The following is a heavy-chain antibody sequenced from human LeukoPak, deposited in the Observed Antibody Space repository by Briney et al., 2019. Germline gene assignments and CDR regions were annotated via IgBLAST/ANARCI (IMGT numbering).Heavy chain of an antibody. CDR2: ISWNSGSI. Sequence: GGSLRLSCAASGFTFDDYAMHWVRQAPGKGLERVSCISWNSGSIGYADSVKGRFTIYRDNAKNSLYLQMNCLRAEDTALYYCAKAETRMWYYFDYWGQGTLVTVSS. D-gene: IGHD2-21*01. CDR3: AKAETRMWYYFDY. CDR1: GFTFDDYA. V-gene: IGHV3-9*01. J-gene: IGHJ4*02.